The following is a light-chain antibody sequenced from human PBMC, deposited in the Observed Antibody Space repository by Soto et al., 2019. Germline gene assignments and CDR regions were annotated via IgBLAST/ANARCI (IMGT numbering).Light chain of an antibody. CDR2: LND. V-gene: IGLV1-44*01. CDR1: SSNIGGNT. CDR3: AAWDDSLSGPV. J-gene: IGLJ2*01. Sequence: QSVLTQPPSASGTPGQRVTISCSGGSSNIGGNTVNWYRQVPGTAPKLLIYLNDQRPSGVPDRFSGSKSGTSASLAISGLRSEDEAEYFCAAWDDSLSGPVFGGGTKLTVL.